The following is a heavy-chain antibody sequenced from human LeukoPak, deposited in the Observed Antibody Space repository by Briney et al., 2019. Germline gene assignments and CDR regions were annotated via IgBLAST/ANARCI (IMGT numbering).Heavy chain of an antibody. Sequence: GGSLRLSCAASGFTFSSYAMSWVRQAPGKGLEWVSAISGSGGSTYYADSVKGRFTISRDNSKNTLYLQMNSLRAEDTAVYYCAREVGYYDSSGKDYWGQGTLVTVSS. D-gene: IGHD3-22*01. V-gene: IGHV3-23*01. J-gene: IGHJ4*02. CDR3: AREVGYYDSSGKDY. CDR2: ISGSGGST. CDR1: GFTFSSYA.